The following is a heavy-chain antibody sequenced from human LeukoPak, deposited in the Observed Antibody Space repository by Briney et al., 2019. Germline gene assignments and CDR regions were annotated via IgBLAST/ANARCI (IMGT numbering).Heavy chain of an antibody. V-gene: IGHV3-74*01. CDR3: SSEGGDYGDP. CDR1: GFTFSSNW. D-gene: IGHD4/OR15-4a*01. CDR2: INRDGSRT. J-gene: IGHJ5*02. Sequence: GGSLRLSCAASGFTFSSNWMHWVRQVPGKGLVWVSRINRDGSRTDYADSVKGRFTISRDNAKNTLYLQMNSLRAEDTAVYYCSSEGGDYGDPWGQGTLVTVSS.